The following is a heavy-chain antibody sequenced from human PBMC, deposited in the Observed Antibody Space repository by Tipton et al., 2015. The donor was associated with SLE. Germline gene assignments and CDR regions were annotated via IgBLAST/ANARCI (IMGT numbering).Heavy chain of an antibody. D-gene: IGHD5-18*01. Sequence: LRLSCTVSGGSISSYYWSWIRQPAGKGLEWIGRIYTSGSTNYNPSLKSRVTMSVDTSKNQFSLKLSSVTAADTAVYYCARGSYSYGLDYWGQGTLVTVSS. CDR3: ARGSYSYGLDY. CDR2: IYTSGST. CDR1: GGSISSYY. J-gene: IGHJ4*02. V-gene: IGHV4-4*07.